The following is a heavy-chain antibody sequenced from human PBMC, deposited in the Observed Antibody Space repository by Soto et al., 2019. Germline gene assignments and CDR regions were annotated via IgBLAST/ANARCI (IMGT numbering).Heavy chain of an antibody. CDR3: ASTQQLVLRPFDY. Sequence: KPSETLSLTCTVSGGSISSNSYYWGWIRQPPGKGLEWIGSIHYSGSTYYNPSLKSRVTISADTSKNQFSLKVTSVTAADTSLYFCASTQQLVLRPFDYWGLGTLVTVSS. V-gene: IGHV4-39*01. CDR2: IHYSGST. D-gene: IGHD6-13*01. CDR1: GGSISSNSYY. J-gene: IGHJ4*02.